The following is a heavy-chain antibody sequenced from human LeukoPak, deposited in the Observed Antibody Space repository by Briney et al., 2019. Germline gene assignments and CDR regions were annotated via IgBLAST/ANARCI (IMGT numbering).Heavy chain of an antibody. CDR3: ARILVRITMVRGAAPFDP. CDR2: IYYSGST. D-gene: IGHD3-10*01. CDR1: GGSISSYY. V-gene: IGHV4-59*12. Sequence: SETLSLTCTDSGGSISSYYWSWIRQPPGKGLEWIGYIYYSGSTNYNPSLKSRVTISVDTSKNQFSLKLSSVTAADTAVYYCARILVRITMVRGAAPFDPWGQGTLVTVSS. J-gene: IGHJ5*02.